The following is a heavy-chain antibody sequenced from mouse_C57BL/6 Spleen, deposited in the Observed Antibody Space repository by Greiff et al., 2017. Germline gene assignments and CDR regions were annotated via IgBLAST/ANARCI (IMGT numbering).Heavy chain of an antibody. CDR2: IYPGGGYT. J-gene: IGHJ2*01. CDR1: GYTFTNYW. V-gene: IGHV1-63*01. D-gene: IGHD2-5*01. CDR3: ASSNYDYFDY. Sequence: VQLQQSGAELVRPGTSVKMSCKASGYTFTNYWIGWAKQRPGHGLEWIGDIYPGGGYTNYNEKFKGKATLTADKSSSTAYMQFSSLTSEDSAIYYCASSNYDYFDYWGQGTTLTVSS.